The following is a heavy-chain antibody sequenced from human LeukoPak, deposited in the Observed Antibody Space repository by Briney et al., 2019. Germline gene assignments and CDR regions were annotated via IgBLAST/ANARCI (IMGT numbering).Heavy chain of an antibody. CDR1: GFTFSSYS. V-gene: IGHV3-48*01. CDR3: ARGWSVVVVAATPGFDY. Sequence: GGSPRLSCAASGFTFSSYSMNWVRQAPGKGLEWVSYISSSSSTIYYADSVKGRFTISRDNAKNSLYLQMNSLRAEDTAVYYCARGWSVVVVAATPGFDYWGQGTLVTVSS. D-gene: IGHD2-15*01. J-gene: IGHJ4*02. CDR2: ISSSSSTI.